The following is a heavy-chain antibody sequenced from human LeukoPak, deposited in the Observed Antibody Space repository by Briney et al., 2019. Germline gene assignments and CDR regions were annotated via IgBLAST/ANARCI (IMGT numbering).Heavy chain of an antibody. CDR2: IYSGGST. D-gene: IGHD6-19*01. CDR3: VSTAVAGMSYYFDY. Sequence: GGSLRLSCAASGFTVSSNYMSWVRQAPGKGLEWVSVIYSGGSTYYADSVKGRFTISRDNSKNTLYLQMNSLRAEDTAVYYCVSTAVAGMSYYFDYWGQGTLVTVSS. J-gene: IGHJ4*02. CDR1: GFTVSSNY. V-gene: IGHV3-66*01.